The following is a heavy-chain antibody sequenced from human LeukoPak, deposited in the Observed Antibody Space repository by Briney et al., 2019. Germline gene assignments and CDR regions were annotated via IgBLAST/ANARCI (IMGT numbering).Heavy chain of an antibody. CDR3: AREGGDPRWLDP. D-gene: IGHD6-25*01. Sequence: TSETLSLTCTVSGGSISSYYWTWIRQSAGKGLEWIGRINTSGSTNYNPSLRSRVTMSVNTSKNQFSLDLTSVTAADTAVYSCAREGGDPRWLDPWGQGTLVTVSS. J-gene: IGHJ5*02. CDR1: GGSISSYY. CDR2: INTSGST. V-gene: IGHV4-4*07.